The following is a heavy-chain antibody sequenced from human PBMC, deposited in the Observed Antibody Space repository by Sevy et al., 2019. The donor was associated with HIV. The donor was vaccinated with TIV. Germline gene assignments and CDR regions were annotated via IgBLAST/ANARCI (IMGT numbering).Heavy chain of an antibody. Sequence: LSLTCAASGFTFSSYAMSWVRQAPGKGVEWVSGISGSGGSTYYADSVKGRFTISRDNPKNTLYLQMKSLRVEDTAVYYCAKDKWRYGYCSSTSCPESYYYYGMDVWGQGTTVTVSS. CDR2: ISGSGGST. CDR1: GFTFSSYA. V-gene: IGHV3-23*01. J-gene: IGHJ6*01. D-gene: IGHD2-2*03. CDR3: AKDKWRYGYCSSTSCPESYYYYGMDV.